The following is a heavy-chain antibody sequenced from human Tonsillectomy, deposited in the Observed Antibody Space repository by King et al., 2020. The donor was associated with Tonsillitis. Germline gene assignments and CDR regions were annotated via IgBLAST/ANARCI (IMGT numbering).Heavy chain of an antibody. CDR2: IIPVFGTA. J-gene: IGHJ5*02. D-gene: IGHD2-21*01. Sequence: QLVQSGAEVKKPGSSVKVSCKASGGTFSNYAISWGRQAPGQGLEWMGGIIPVFGTANYAQKFQDRVTITADESTSTAYMELSSVRSEDTAVYYCASGENWFDPWGQGTLVTVSP. CDR1: GGTFSNYA. V-gene: IGHV1-69*01. CDR3: ASGENWFDP.